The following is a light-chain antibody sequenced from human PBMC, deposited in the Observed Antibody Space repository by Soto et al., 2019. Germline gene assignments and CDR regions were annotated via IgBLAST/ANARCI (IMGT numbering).Light chain of an antibody. CDR3: QHYGTK. CDR2: GAS. Sequence: IVFTQSPGTLSFSPGERATLYCRASQSVTRASLAWYQQRPGQAPRLLIYGASSRATGVPDRFSGGGSGTDFTLTISILEPEDLGVYYCQHYGTKFGPGTKVDIK. CDR1: QSVTRAS. J-gene: IGKJ1*01. V-gene: IGKV3-20*01.